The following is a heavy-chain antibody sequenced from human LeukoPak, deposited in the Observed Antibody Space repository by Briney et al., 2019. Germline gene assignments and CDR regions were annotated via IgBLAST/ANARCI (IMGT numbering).Heavy chain of an antibody. V-gene: IGHV1-18*01. J-gene: IGHJ4*02. CDR2: ISAYNGNT. Sequence: AAVKVSCKASGYPFTSYGISCLQHAPGQGLDWIAWISAYNGNTNHVQKLQGRVTMTTDTSTSTAYMELRSLRSDDTAVYYCARRGYYDSSGYFAYWGQGTLVTVSS. CDR1: GYPFTSYG. D-gene: IGHD3-22*01. CDR3: ARRGYYDSSGYFAY.